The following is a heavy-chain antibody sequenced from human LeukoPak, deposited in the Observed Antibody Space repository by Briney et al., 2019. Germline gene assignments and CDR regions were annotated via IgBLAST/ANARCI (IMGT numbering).Heavy chain of an antibody. CDR3: ARGLVDTLLDY. CDR2: INPTGGSA. V-gene: IGHV1-46*01. CDR1: GYTFTNYY. Sequence: ASVKVSCKASGYTFTNYYIHWVRQAPGQGLEWMGIINPTGGSASYAQKFQGRVSMTSDTSTSTLYLELSSLRSEDTAVYYCARGLVDTLLDYWGQGALVTVSS. J-gene: IGHJ4*02. D-gene: IGHD2-8*02.